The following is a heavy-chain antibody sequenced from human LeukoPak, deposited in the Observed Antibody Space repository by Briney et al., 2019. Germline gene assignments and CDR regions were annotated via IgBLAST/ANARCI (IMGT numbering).Heavy chain of an antibody. CDR1: GGSISSSSYY. V-gene: IGHV4-39*01. CDR3: DRQAPYDVTEAFDI. D-gene: IGHD3-3*01. Sequence: PSQTMSLTCTVAGGSISSSSYYWGWIRHPPWKGWEWSGSIYYSGSTYYNPSLKSRVTISVDTSKNQFSLKLSSVTVADTAVYYCDRQAPYDVTEAFDIWGQGTMVTVSS. J-gene: IGHJ3*02. CDR2: IYYSGST.